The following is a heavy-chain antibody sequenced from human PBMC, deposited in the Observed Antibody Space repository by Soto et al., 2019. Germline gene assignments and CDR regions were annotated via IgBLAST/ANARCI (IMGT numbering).Heavy chain of an antibody. CDR1: GGSISSGGYY. Sequence: QVQLQESGPGLVKPSQTLSLTCTVSGGSISSGGYYWSWIRQHPGKGLEWIGYIYYSGSTYYNPYLKCRGTISVDTSKNQFSLKWSAVTAADTAVYYCARRYGGNFDYWGQGTLVTVSS. CDR3: ARRYGGNFDY. D-gene: IGHD2-15*01. J-gene: IGHJ4*02. V-gene: IGHV4-31*03. CDR2: IYYSGST.